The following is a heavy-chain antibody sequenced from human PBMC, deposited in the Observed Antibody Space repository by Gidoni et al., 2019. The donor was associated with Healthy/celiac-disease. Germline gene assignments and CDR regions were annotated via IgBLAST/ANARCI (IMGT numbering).Heavy chain of an antibody. Sequence: EVQLVESGGGLVKPGGSLRLSCAASGFTFSSYSMNWVRQAPGKGLEWVSSISSSSSYIYYADSVKGRFTISRDNAKNSLYLQMNSLRAEDTAVYYCARAPGGQYYYMDVWGKGTTVTVSS. CDR1: GFTFSSYS. J-gene: IGHJ6*03. V-gene: IGHV3-21*01. D-gene: IGHD2-2*01. CDR2: ISSSSSYI. CDR3: ARAPGGQYYYMDV.